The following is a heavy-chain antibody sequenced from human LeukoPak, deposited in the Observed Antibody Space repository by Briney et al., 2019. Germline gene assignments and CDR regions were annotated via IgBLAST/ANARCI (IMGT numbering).Heavy chain of an antibody. V-gene: IGHV3-11*01. CDR1: GFTFSDYY. CDR2: ISSSGSTI. J-gene: IGHJ4*02. D-gene: IGHD3-22*01. CDR3: ARAGVDYYDSSGQLDY. Sequence: PGGSLRLSCAASGFTFSDYYMSWIRQAPGKGLEWVSYISSSGSTIYYADSVKGRLTISRDNAKNSLYLQMNSLRAEDTAVYYCARAGVDYYDSSGQLDYWGQGTLVTVSS.